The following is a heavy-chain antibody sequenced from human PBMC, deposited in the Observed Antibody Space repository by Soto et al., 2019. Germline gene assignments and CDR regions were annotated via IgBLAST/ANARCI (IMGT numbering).Heavy chain of an antibody. Sequence: QVELVESGGGVVQPGRSLRLSCAASGFAFSAYGMHWVRQAPGKGLEWVALITNAGGETYYLDSVKGRFVISRDDSRHTLHLQMNSLTAEDTAVYYCAKDLMVNDHYHQYGMDVRGQGTTVSVSS. CDR3: AKDLMVNDHYHQYGMDV. CDR2: ITNAGGET. D-gene: IGHD3-10*01. J-gene: IGHJ6*02. CDR1: GFAFSAYG. V-gene: IGHV3-30*18.